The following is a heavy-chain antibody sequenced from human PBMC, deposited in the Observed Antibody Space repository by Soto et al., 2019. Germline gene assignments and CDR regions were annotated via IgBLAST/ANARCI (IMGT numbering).Heavy chain of an antibody. V-gene: IGHV1-2*02. Sequence: ASVKVSCKASGYIFTDYYIHWVRQAPGQGLEWLGWINPNSGGTDYARTFRGRVTMSRDTSISTAYMDLSGLVPADTAVYFCARVNEAYYYYSGMDVWGQGTTVTVSS. D-gene: IGHD1-1*01. J-gene: IGHJ6*02. CDR3: ARVNEAYYYYSGMDV. CDR1: GYIFTDYY. CDR2: INPNSGGT.